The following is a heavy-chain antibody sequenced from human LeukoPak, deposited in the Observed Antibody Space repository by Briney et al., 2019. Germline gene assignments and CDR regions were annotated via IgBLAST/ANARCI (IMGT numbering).Heavy chain of an antibody. J-gene: IGHJ4*02. CDR1: GFTFSSYA. Sequence: PGGSLRLSCAASGFTFSSYAMSWVRQAPGKGLEWVSAISGSGSGGSTYYADSMKGRFTITRDRSKNTLYLQVNSLRAEDTAVYYCAKMSGGGALNGVDNWGQGTLVTVSS. CDR2: ISGSGSGGST. D-gene: IGHD3-16*01. V-gene: IGHV3-23*01. CDR3: AKMSGGGALNGVDN.